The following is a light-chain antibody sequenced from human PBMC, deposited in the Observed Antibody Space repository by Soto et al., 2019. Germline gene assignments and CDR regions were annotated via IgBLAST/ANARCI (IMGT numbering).Light chain of an antibody. CDR3: QQYTNWPPTYT. CDR1: QSVSSY. Sequence: EIVMTQSPATLSVSPGERATLSCRASQSVSSYLAWYQQKPGQAPRLLMYGASTRASDVPARFSGSGSRTDFTLTISSVLSEDFAVYYCQQYTNWPPTYTFGQGTKLEIK. J-gene: IGKJ2*01. CDR2: GAS. V-gene: IGKV3-15*01.